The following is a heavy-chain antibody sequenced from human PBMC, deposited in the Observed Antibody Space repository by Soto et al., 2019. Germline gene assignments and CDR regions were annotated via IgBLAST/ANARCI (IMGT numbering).Heavy chain of an antibody. CDR2: ITSSRSFT. J-gene: IGHJ4*02. V-gene: IGHV3-21*01. D-gene: IGHD3-10*01. Sequence: PGGSLRLSCAASGFTFSDYSMNWVRQAPGKGLEWVSSITSSRSFTYYADSLKGRFTISRDNAKNSLYLQMNSLRDEDTAVYFCARCDGSATYCFFFAYWGQGTPVTVSS. CDR3: ARCDGSATYCFFFAY. CDR1: GFTFSDYS.